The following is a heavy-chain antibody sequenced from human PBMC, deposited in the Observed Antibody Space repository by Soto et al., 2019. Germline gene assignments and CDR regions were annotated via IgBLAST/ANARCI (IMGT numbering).Heavy chain of an antibody. D-gene: IGHD3-3*01. CDR2: INHSGST. Sequence: SETLSLTCAVYGGSFSGYYWSWIRQPPGKGLEWIGEINHSGSTNYNPSLKSRVTISVDTSKNQFSLKLSSVTAADTAVYYCARLSTTIFYDFWSGPLWWFDPWGQGTLVTVSS. J-gene: IGHJ5*02. V-gene: IGHV4-34*01. CDR3: ARLSTTIFYDFWSGPLWWFDP. CDR1: GGSFSGYY.